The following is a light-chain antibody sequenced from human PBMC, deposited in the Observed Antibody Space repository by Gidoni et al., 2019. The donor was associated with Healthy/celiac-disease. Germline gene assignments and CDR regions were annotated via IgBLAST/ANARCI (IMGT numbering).Light chain of an antibody. Sequence: IVMTQSPLSLPVTPGEPASISCRSSQSLLHSNGYTYLDWYLQKPGQSPQLLIYLGSNRASWVHDRFSGSGSGTDFTLKISRVEAEDVGVYYCMQALQTPRTFGQGTKVEIK. J-gene: IGKJ1*01. CDR1: QSLLHSNGYTY. CDR2: LGS. V-gene: IGKV2-28*01. CDR3: MQALQTPRT.